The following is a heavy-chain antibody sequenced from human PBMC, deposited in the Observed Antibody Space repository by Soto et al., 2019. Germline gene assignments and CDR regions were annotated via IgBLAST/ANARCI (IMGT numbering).Heavy chain of an antibody. D-gene: IGHD2-15*01. CDR3: AMFSPCSGGVSYSRPLDY. J-gene: IGHJ4*02. Sequence: QVHLQQSGAEVKKPGASVKVSCKASGYSFATYGIAWVRQAPGQGLEWMGWITPDNGDTNYEQRLRGRVTLTTDSSTSTAYMELRSLRSEDTAVYFCAMFSPCSGGVSYSRPLDYWGQGSLVTVSS. CDR2: ITPDNGDT. CDR1: GYSFATYG. V-gene: IGHV1-18*01.